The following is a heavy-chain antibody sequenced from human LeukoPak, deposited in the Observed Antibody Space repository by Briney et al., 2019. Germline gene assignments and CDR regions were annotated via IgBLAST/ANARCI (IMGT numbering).Heavy chain of an antibody. D-gene: IGHD6-13*01. Sequence: ASVKVSCKASGYTFTSYDINWVRQATGQGLEWMGWMNPNSGNTGYAQKFQGRVTMTRNTSISTAYMELSSLRSEDTAVYYCARGITPFDSWSFGDWFDPWGQGTLVTVSS. CDR3: ARGITPFDSWSFGDWFDP. V-gene: IGHV1-8*01. CDR2: MNPNSGNT. CDR1: GYTFTSYD. J-gene: IGHJ5*02.